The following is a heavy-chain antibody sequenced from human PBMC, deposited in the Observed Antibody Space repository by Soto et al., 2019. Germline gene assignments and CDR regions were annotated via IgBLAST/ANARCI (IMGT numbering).Heavy chain of an antibody. CDR2: ISTTGNTI. CDR3: ARGNFEVVVSSSRWFDP. CDR1: GFTFSRFS. Sequence: PGGSLRLSCVASGFTFSRFSMNWVRQAPGKGLEWLSYISTTGNTIFYADSVKGRFTISRDNANNSLSLQMNSLRDEDTAVYYCARGNFEVVVSSSRWFDPWGQELWSPSPQ. J-gene: IGHJ5*02. V-gene: IGHV3-48*02. D-gene: IGHD2-21*01.